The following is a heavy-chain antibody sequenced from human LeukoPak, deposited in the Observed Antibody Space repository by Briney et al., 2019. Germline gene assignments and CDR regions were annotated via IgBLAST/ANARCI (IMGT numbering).Heavy chain of an antibody. CDR2: IYYNGIT. Sequence: SETLSLTCTVSGGSISGYYWSWIRQPLGKGLEWIGFIYYNGITNYNPSLKSRVTISVDTSRNQFSLNLSSVTAADTAVYYCARTGSTVTMLYPFDHWGQGTLVTVSS. CDR1: GGSISGYY. CDR3: ARTGSTVTMLYPFDH. J-gene: IGHJ4*02. D-gene: IGHD4-17*01. V-gene: IGHV4-59*08.